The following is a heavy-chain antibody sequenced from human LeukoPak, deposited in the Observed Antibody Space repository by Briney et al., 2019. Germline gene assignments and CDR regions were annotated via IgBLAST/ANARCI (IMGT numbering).Heavy chain of an antibody. CDR3: ARASPYQLQFYYYYYYMDV. J-gene: IGHJ6*03. Sequence: GGSLRLSCAASGFTFSSYSMNWVRRAPGKGLEWISYISSSSDTIDYADSVKGRFTVSRDNAKYSLYLQMNSLRAEDTAVYYCARASPYQLQFYYYYYYMDVWGKGTTVTVSS. CDR1: GFTFSSYS. D-gene: IGHD2-2*01. CDR2: ISSSSDTI. V-gene: IGHV3-48*04.